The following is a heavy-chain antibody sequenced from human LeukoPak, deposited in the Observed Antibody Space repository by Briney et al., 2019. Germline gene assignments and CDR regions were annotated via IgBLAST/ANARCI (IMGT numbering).Heavy chain of an antibody. CDR2: IIPIFGTA. CDR1: GGTFSSYA. V-gene: IGHV1-69*06. J-gene: IGHJ6*02. D-gene: IGHD2-2*01. CDR3: ARSHEDIVVVPAAFYYGMDV. Sequence: SVKVSCKAPGGTFSSYAISWVRQAPGQGLEWMGGIIPIFGTANYAQKFQGRVTITADKSTSTAYMELSSLRSEDTAVYYCARSHEDIVVVPAAFYYGMDVWGQGTTVTVSS.